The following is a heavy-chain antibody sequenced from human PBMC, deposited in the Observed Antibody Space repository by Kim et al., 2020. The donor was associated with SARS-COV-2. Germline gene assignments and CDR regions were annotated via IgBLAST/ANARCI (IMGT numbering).Heavy chain of an antibody. CDR3: ARDWMAREDYYYYYGMDV. J-gene: IGHJ6*02. V-gene: IGHV3-21*01. Sequence: GGSLRLSCAASGFTFSSYSMNWVRQAPGKGLEWVSSISSSSSYIYYADSVKGRFTISRDNAKNSLYLQMNSLRAEDTAVYYCARDWMAREDYYYYYGMDVWGQGTTVTVSS. CDR1: GFTFSSYS. D-gene: IGHD1-26*01. CDR2: ISSSSSYI.